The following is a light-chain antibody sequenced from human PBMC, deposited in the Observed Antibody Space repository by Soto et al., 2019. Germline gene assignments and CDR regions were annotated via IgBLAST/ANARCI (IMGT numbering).Light chain of an antibody. CDR3: QQYRRSPPSCT. CDR2: DAS. J-gene: IGKJ1*01. Sequence: EIVLTQSPGTLSLSPGERATLSCRASQSVDYLAWYQQKPGQPPTLLISDASSRATGIPDRFSGSGSGTDFTLTISRLDPEDFAVYYYQQYRRSPPSCTFGQGTKVEIK. V-gene: IGKV3-20*01. CDR1: QSVDY.